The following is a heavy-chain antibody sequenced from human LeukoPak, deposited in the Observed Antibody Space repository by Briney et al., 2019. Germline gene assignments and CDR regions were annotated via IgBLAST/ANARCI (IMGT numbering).Heavy chain of an antibody. V-gene: IGHV1-46*01. Sequence: ASVKVSCKASGYTFTSYYMHWVRQAPGQGLEWMGIINPSGGSTSYAQKFQGRVTMTRDTSTSTAYMELRSLRSDDTAVYYCARVHGVGANAFDIWGQGTMVTVSS. J-gene: IGHJ3*02. CDR1: GYTFTSYY. CDR2: INPSGGST. CDR3: ARVHGVGANAFDI. D-gene: IGHD1-26*01.